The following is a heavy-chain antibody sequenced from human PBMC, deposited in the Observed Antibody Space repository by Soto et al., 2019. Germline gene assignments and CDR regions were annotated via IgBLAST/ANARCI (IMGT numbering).Heavy chain of an antibody. J-gene: IGHJ4*02. D-gene: IGHD6-6*01. CDR1: GVSMSNTSYY. CDR3: ARHLIMTPHDARPWKFDS. CDR2: INSRAYS. Sequence: QLLLQESGPELVKPSETLSLTCSVSGVSMSNTSYYWGWIRQTPGQGLEWIGAINSRAYSYYNTALRRRVAMSEDTSKHQITLGLVSVTAADTPVYYCARHLIMTPHDARPWKFDSWGQGILVTVSS. V-gene: IGHV4-39*01.